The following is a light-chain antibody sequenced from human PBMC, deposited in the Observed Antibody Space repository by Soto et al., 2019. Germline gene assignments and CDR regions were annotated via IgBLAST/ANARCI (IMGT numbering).Light chain of an antibody. Sequence: EIVMTQYTATLSMSPGERATLSCRASQSVSTNSAWYQQRPGQAPRLLIYNSSTRATGIPARFSGSGSGTEFTLTISSLQSEDFAVYYCQQYNNWWTFGQGSMVDVK. CDR3: QQYNNWWT. V-gene: IGKV3-15*01. CDR1: QSVSTN. CDR2: NSS. J-gene: IGKJ1*01.